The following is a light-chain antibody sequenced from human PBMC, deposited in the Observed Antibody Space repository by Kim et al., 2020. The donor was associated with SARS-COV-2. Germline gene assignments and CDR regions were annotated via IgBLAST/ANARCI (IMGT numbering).Light chain of an antibody. J-gene: IGLJ3*02. CDR1: SSDVGGYNY. V-gene: IGLV2-14*03. CDR3: NSYTSTSTWV. Sequence: QSALTQPASVSGSPGQSITISCTGTSSDVGGYNYVSWYQHHPAKAPKLMIYDVNKRPSGVSNRFSASKSGNTASLTISGLQAEDEADYYCNSYTSTSTWVFGGGTQVTVL. CDR2: DVN.